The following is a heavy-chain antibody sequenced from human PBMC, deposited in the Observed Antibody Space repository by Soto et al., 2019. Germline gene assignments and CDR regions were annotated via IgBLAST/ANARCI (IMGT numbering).Heavy chain of an antibody. J-gene: IGHJ6*02. CDR1: GFTFSSYG. CDR3: AKEGVVTPGFRYYYGMDV. D-gene: IGHD2-21*02. CDR2: ISYDGSNK. Sequence: PVGSLRLSCAASGFTFSSYGMHWVRQAPGKGLEWVAVISYDGSNKYYADSVKGRFTISRDNSKNTLYLQMNSLRAEDTAVYYCAKEGVVTPGFRYYYGMDVWGQGTTVTVSS. V-gene: IGHV3-30*18.